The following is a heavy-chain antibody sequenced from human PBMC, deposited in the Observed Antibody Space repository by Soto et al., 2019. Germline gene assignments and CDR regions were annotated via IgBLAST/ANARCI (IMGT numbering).Heavy chain of an antibody. CDR3: ARLAVRGELDGFEI. D-gene: IGHD3-10*01. V-gene: IGHV4-30-4*01. J-gene: IGHJ3*02. CDR2: IYYSGSTY. CDR1: GGSISSGVYY. Sequence: QVQLRESGPGLVDPSQTLSLTCTVSGGSISSGVYYWSWIRQLPGKGLEWIGYIYYSGSTYYYNPSLKSRVTISVDTSKNQCSLKLTSGTAADTAVYHWARLAVRGELDGFEIWGQGAMVTVSS.